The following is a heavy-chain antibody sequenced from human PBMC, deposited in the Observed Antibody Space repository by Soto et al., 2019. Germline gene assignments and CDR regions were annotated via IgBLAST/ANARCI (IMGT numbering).Heavy chain of an antibody. CDR2: IRFDGTDE. V-gene: IGHV3-30*02. J-gene: IGHJ4*02. Sequence: GGSLRLSCAASGFTFNTYWMHWVRQTPGKGLEWVAVIRFDGTDEHYADSVKGRFTISRDNSKNTLYLQMNSLRADDTAVYYCAKAGGDCSGGSCYSGFFHYWGQGTLVTVSS. D-gene: IGHD2-15*01. CDR3: AKAGGDCSGGSCYSGFFHY. CDR1: GFTFNTYW.